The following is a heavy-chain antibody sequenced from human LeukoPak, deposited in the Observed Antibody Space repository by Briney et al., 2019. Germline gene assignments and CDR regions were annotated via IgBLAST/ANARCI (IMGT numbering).Heavy chain of an antibody. CDR2: INPSGDST. Sequence: ASVKVSCKASGYTFSSYYMHWVRQAPGQGLEWMGIINPSGDSTNYAQKFHSRVTMTRDTSTSTVYLDLSSLTSEDTAVYYCTRGDSSSWYLFDYWGQGTLVTVSS. V-gene: IGHV1-46*01. CDR1: GYTFSSYY. D-gene: IGHD6-13*01. J-gene: IGHJ4*02. CDR3: TRGDSSSWYLFDY.